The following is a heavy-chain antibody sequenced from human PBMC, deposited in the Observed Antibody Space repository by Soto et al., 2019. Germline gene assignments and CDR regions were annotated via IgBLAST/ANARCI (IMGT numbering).Heavy chain of an antibody. CDR3: ARGFYDFWSGYYMDYYYGMDV. CDR2: IYYSGST. D-gene: IGHD3-3*01. CDR1: GGSISSGGYY. Sequence: QVQLQESGPGLVKPSQTLSLTCTVSGGSISSGGYYWSWIRQHPGKGLEWIGYIYYSGSTYYNPSLKSRVTISVDTSKNQFSLKLSSVTAADTAVYYCARGFYDFWSGYYMDYYYGMDVWGQGTTVTVSS. V-gene: IGHV4-31*03. J-gene: IGHJ6*02.